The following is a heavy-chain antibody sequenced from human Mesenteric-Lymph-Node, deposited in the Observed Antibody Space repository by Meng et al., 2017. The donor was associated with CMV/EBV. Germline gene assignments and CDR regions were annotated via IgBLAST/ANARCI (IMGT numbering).Heavy chain of an antibody. CDR2: INSAGSST. D-gene: IGHD3-22*01. CDR1: GFTFSRYW. Sequence: GGSLRLSCAASGFTFSRYWMHWVRQAPGKGLVWVSRINSAGSSTSYADSVKGRFTISRDNAKNTLYLQMNSLRAEDTAVYYCARDWYYESSGYYYGPGYWGQGTLVTVSS. J-gene: IGHJ4*02. V-gene: IGHV3-74*01. CDR3: ARDWYYESSGYYYGPGY.